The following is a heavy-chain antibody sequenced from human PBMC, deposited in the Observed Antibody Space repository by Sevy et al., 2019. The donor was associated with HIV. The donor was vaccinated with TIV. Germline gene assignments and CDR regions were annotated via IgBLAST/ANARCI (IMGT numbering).Heavy chain of an antibody. CDR2: ISRSGTTI. D-gene: IGHD3-22*01. V-gene: IGHV3-48*03. CDR3: ARKGGAYDIGFDP. J-gene: IGHJ5*02. Sequence: GGSLRLSCAASGFTLSSYEMTWVRQAPGKGLEWISSISRSGTTIYYGDSVEGRFTISRDNPKNSLYLQMNSLRAEDTAVYYCARKGGAYDIGFDPWGQGTLVTVSS. CDR1: GFTLSSYE.